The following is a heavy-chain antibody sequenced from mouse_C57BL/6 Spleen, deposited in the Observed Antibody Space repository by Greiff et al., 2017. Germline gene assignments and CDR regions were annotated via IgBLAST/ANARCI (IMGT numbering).Heavy chain of an antibody. CDR2: ISSGSSTI. Sequence: EVKLVEPGGGLVKPGGSLKLSCEASGFTFSDYGMHWVRQAPEKGLEWVAYISSGSSTINYADTVKGRFTISIANAKNTLFLQLTSLRSEDTSMYYWTSDPYYFDYWGQGTTLTVSS. CDR1: GFTFSDYG. V-gene: IGHV5-17*01. D-gene: IGHD2-13*01. J-gene: IGHJ2*01. CDR3: TSDPYYFDY.